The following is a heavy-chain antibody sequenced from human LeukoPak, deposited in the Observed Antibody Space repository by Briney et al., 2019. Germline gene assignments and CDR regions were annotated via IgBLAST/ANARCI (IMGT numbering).Heavy chain of an antibody. CDR3: ARSWAGMYYPFYYFDY. Sequence: SETLSLTCAVYGGSFSGYYWSWIRQPPGKGLEWIGEINHRGTTHYNPSLKSRVNISADTSKHQFSLHLDSVTAADTAVYYCARSWAGMYYPFYYFDYWGQGTLVSVPS. CDR2: INHRGTT. V-gene: IGHV4-34*01. D-gene: IGHD1-26*01. J-gene: IGHJ4*02. CDR1: GGSFSGYY.